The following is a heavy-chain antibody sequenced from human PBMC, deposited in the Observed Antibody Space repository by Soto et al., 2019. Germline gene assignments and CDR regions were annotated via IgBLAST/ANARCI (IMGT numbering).Heavy chain of an antibody. CDR1: GRSVPSSRYS. CDR3: ASSLAYCTNGVCYYYYYPMDV. D-gene: IGHD2-8*01. Sequence: ETLNLPSTVHGRSVPSSRYSWGAIRKPAGSGLEWIGSIYYSGSTYYNPSLKSRVTISVDTSKNQFSLKLSSVTAADTAVYYCASSLAYCTNGVCYYYYYPMDVWGKGTTVT. J-gene: IGHJ6*03. V-gene: IGHV4-39*01. CDR2: IYYSGST.